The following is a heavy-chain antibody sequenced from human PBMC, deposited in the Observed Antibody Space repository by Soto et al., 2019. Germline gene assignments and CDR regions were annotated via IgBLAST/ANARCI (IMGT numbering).Heavy chain of an antibody. CDR3: AKDRTTSPGGLDLDY. CDR1: GFTFSSYG. J-gene: IGHJ4*02. V-gene: IGHV3-30*18. CDR2: ISYDGSNK. Sequence: QVQLVESGGGVVQPGRSLRLSCAASGFTFSSYGMHWVRQAPGKGLEWVAVISYDGSNKYYADSVKGRFTISRDNSENTLYLQMNSSRAEDTAVYYCAKDRTTSPGGLDLDYWGQGTLVTVSS. D-gene: IGHD1-7*01.